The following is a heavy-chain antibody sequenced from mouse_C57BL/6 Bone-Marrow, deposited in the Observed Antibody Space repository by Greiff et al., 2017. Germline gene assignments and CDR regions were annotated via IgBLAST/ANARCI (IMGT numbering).Heavy chain of an antibody. D-gene: IGHD2-4*01. CDR3: ARRGIYYDYDWYFDV. J-gene: IGHJ1*03. V-gene: IGHV5-6*01. CDR2: ISSGGSYT. Sequence: EVMLVESGGDLVKPGGSLKLSCAASGFTFSSYGMSWVRQTPDKRLAWVATISSGGSYTYYPDSVKGRFTISRDNAKNTLYLQMSSLKSEDTAMYYCARRGIYYDYDWYFDVWGTGTTVTVSS. CDR1: GFTFSSYG.